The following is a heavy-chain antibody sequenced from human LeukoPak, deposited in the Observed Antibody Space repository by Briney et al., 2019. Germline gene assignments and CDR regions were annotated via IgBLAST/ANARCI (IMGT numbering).Heavy chain of an antibody. V-gene: IGHV3-23*01. CDR2: ISGSGGST. CDR3: AKDPNGDYIGAFDI. J-gene: IGHJ3*02. Sequence: PGGSLRLSCAASGFTFSNAWMSWVRQAPGKELEWVSSISGSGGSTQYAASVQGRFTISRDNSKNTLYLQMNSLRAEDTAVYYCAKDPNGDYIGAFDIWGQGTMVTVSS. D-gene: IGHD4-17*01. CDR1: GFTFSNAW.